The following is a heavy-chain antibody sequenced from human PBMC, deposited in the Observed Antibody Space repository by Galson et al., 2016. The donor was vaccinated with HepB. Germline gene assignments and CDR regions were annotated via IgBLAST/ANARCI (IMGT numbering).Heavy chain of an antibody. CDR1: GFTFRKYH. CDR3: ARPRDNYGHAIDI. Sequence: SLRLSCAGSGFTFRKYHMHWVRQTPGKGLEWVSSISSGSAYKYYADSVKGRFSIFRDNAKNSLYLQMNSLRVVDTAVYYCARPRDNYGHAIDIWGQGTMVTVSS. CDR2: ISSGSAYK. J-gene: IGHJ3*02. D-gene: IGHD3-10*01. V-gene: IGHV3-21*01.